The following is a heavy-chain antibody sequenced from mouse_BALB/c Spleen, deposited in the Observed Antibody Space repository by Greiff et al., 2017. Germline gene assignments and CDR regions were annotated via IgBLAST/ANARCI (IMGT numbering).Heavy chain of an antibody. CDR1: GYAFSSSW. CDR2: IYPGDGDT. Sequence: QVQLQQSGPELVKPGASVKISCKASGYAFSSSWLNWVKQRPGQGLEWIGRIYPGDGDTNYNGKFKGKATLTADKSSSTAYMQLSSLTSVDSAVYFCARGREGNPLAYWGQGTLVTVSA. J-gene: IGHJ3*01. D-gene: IGHD2-1*01. CDR3: ARGREGNPLAY. V-gene: IGHV1-82*01.